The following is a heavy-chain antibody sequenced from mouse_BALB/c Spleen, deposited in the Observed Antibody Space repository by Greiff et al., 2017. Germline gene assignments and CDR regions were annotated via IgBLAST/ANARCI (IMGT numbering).Heavy chain of an antibody. V-gene: IGHV5-9-4*01. D-gene: IGHD1-1*01. Sequence: EVMLVESGGGLVKPGGSLKLSCAASGFTFSSYAMSWVRQSPEKRLEWVAEISSGGSYTYYPDTVTGLFTISRDNAKNTLYLEMSSLRSEDTAMYYCARDYYGSSYFDYWGQGTTRTVSS. J-gene: IGHJ2*01. CDR1: GFTFSSYA. CDR3: ARDYYGSSYFDY. CDR2: ISSGGSYT.